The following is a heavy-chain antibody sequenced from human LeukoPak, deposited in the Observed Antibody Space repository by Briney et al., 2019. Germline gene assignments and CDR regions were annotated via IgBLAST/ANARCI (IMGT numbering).Heavy chain of an antibody. D-gene: IGHD3-22*01. CDR3: ARDPPSRYYDSSGYLDY. CDR2: IIPIFGTA. Sequence: ASVKVSCKASGGTFSSYAISWVRQAPGQGLEWMGGIIPIFGTANYAQKFQGRVTITADESTSTAYMELSSLRSEDTAVYYCARDPPSRYYDSSGYLDYWGQGTLVTVSS. CDR1: GGTFSSYA. V-gene: IGHV1-69*13. J-gene: IGHJ4*02.